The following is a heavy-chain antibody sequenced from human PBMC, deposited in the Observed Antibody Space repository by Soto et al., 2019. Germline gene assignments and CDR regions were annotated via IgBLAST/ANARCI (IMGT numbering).Heavy chain of an antibody. CDR2: LFYTGHT. J-gene: IGHJ3*02. D-gene: IGHD3-10*01. CDR1: GHSMSNTDYF. CDR3: ARVWGGAFDI. V-gene: IGHV4-39*07. Sequence: SETLSLTCTVSGHSMSNTDYFWGWIRQTPWSDLQWIGSLFYTGHTYYNPSLLSRVTISADTSKNQFSLKLSSVTAADTAVYYCARVWGGAFDIWGQGTMVTVSS.